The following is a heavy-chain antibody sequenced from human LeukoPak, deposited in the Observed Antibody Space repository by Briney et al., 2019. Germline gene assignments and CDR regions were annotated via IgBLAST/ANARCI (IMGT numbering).Heavy chain of an antibody. CDR2: ISNGGSTM. V-gene: IGHV3-11*04. CDR3: ARNGWGVGN. CDR1: EFTFSNYY. J-gene: IGHJ4*02. D-gene: IGHD3-10*01. Sequence: GGSLRLSCAASEFTFSNYYMSWIPQAPGKGLEWVSYISNGGSTMYYADSVKGRFTISRDNAKNSLYLQMNSLRAEDTAVYYCARNGWGVGNWGQGTLVTVSS.